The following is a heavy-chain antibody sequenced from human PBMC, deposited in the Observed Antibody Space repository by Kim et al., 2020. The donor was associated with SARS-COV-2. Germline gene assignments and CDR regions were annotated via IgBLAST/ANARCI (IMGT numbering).Heavy chain of an antibody. J-gene: IGHJ4*02. Sequence: SLKSRVTISVDTSKNQFALKLSSVTAADTAVYYCARADLKYYDFWSGYYSWGQGTLVTVSS. D-gene: IGHD3-3*01. CDR3: ARADLKYYDFWSGYYS. V-gene: IGHV4-34*13.